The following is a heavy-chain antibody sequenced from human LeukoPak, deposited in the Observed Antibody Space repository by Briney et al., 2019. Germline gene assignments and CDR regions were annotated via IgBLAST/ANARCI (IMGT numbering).Heavy chain of an antibody. J-gene: IGHJ6*03. CDR2: INPNSGGT. V-gene: IGHV1-2*02. CDR1: GYTFTSYA. Sequence: ASVKVSCKASGYTFTSYAMHWVGQAPGQRLEWMGWINPNSGGTNYAQKFQGRVTMTRDTSISTAYMELSRLRSDDTAVYYCARDWKYSSSSQYYYYYYMDVWGKGTTVTVSS. CDR3: ARDWKYSSSSQYYYYYYMDV. D-gene: IGHD6-6*01.